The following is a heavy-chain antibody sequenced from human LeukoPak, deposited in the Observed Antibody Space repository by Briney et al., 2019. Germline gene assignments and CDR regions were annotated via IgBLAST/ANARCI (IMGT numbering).Heavy chain of an antibody. CDR2: ISAYNGNT. J-gene: IGHJ4*02. D-gene: IGHD3-9*01. CDR1: GYTFTSYG. CDR3: ARSYYDILTGYSGFFDY. Sequence: GASVKVSCKASGYTFTSYGISWVRQAPGQGLEWMGWISAYNGNTNYAQRLQGRVTMTTDTSTSTAYMELRSLRSDDTAVYYCARSYYDILTGYSGFFDYWGQGTLVTVSS. V-gene: IGHV1-18*01.